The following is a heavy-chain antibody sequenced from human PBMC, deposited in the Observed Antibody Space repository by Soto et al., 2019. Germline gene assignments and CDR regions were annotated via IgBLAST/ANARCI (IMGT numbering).Heavy chain of an antibody. J-gene: IGHJ5*02. V-gene: IGHV1-18*01. CDR1: GDTFTNFG. Sequence: HLVQSGPEVKQPGASVTVSCKTSGDTFTNFGLSWVRQAPGQGLEWMGWIATYNSNKNYAQKFRGRLHLNTDTSTSTAYMELKSLGYDDTAVYYCARVLRGVVNWFDPWGQGTLVTVSS. CDR2: IATYNSNK. CDR3: ARVLRGVVNWFDP. D-gene: IGHD3-10*01.